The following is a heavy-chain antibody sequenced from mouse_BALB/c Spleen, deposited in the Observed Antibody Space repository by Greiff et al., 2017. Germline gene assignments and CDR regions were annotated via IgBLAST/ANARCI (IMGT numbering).Heavy chain of an antibody. Sequence: VKLVESGPDLVAPSQSLSITCTVSGFSLTSFGVHWVRQPPGKGLEWLVVIWSDGSTTYNSALKSRLSISKDNSKSQVFLKMNSLQTDDTAMYYCARQITGTGYAMDYWGQGTSVTVSS. D-gene: IGHD4-1*01. CDR3: ARQITGTGYAMDY. J-gene: IGHJ4*01. V-gene: IGHV2-6-2*01. CDR1: GFSLTSFG. CDR2: IWSDGST.